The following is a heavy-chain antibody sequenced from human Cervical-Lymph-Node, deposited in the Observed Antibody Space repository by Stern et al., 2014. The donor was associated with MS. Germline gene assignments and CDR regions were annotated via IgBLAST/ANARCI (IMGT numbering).Heavy chain of an antibody. Sequence: VQLVESGAELKKPGASVKVSCKASGYTFTSYGISWVRQAPGQWLGWMGWISAYNVNKHYAPKLQGRVTMPTDTATSTAYMELRSLRSDDTAVYYCARGLLGSENAFDIWGQGTMVTVSS. CDR3: ARGLLGSENAFDI. J-gene: IGHJ3*02. D-gene: IGHD2-15*01. CDR1: GYTFTSYG. V-gene: IGHV1-18*01. CDR2: ISAYNVNK.